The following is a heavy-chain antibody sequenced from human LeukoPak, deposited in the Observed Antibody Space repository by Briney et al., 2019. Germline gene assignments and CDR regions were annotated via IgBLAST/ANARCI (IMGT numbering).Heavy chain of an antibody. CDR2: ISGGGGSTT. J-gene: IGHJ4*02. V-gene: IGHV3-23*01. CDR3: ARRGAGSNSYFDY. Sequence: SGGSLRLSCAASGFTFTTYAMSWVRQAPGKGLEWVSAISGGGGSTTYYADSVKGRFTFSRDNSKNTLYLQMNSLTAEDTAVYYCARRGAGSNSYFDYWSQGTLVTVSS. CDR1: GFTFTTYA. D-gene: IGHD4-23*01.